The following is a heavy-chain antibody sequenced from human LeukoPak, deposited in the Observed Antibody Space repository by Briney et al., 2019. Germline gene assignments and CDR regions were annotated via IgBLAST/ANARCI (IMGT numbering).Heavy chain of an antibody. Sequence: SETLSLTCTVSGGSISSYYWFWIRQPPGKGLEWIGFIHYSGNINYSPSLKSRVSISVDTSKNQFSLNLSSVTVADTAIYYCTRSLYTSAGGTYYYGMDVWGQGTTVTVSS. D-gene: IGHD6-19*01. CDR1: GGSISSYY. CDR2: IHYSGNI. J-gene: IGHJ6*02. V-gene: IGHV4-59*01. CDR3: TRSLYTSAGGTYYYGMDV.